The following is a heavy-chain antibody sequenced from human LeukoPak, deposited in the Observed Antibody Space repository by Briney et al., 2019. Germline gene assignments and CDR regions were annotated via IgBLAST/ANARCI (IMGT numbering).Heavy chain of an antibody. Sequence: PSETLSLTCAVYGGSFSGYYWSWIRQPPGKGLEWIGEINHSGSTNYNPSLKSRVTISLDTSKNQFSLKLNSVTAADTAVYYCARGRAFFDWGQGTLVTVSS. J-gene: IGHJ4*02. CDR2: INHSGST. CDR1: GGSFSGYY. D-gene: IGHD3-3*02. V-gene: IGHV4-34*01. CDR3: ARGRAFFD.